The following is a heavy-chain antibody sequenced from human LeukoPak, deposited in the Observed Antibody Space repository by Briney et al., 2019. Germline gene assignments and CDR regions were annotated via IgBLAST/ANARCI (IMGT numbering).Heavy chain of an antibody. CDR1: GFTFSSYA. CDR3: ARDGSGWHYFDF. J-gene: IGHJ4*02. V-gene: IGHV3-21*01. Sequence: TGGSLRLSCAASGFTFSSYAMAWVRQAPGKGLEWVSSISSSSSYIYYADSVKGRFTISRDNAKNSLYLQMNSLRAEDTAVYYCARDGSGWHYFDFWGQGTLVTVSS. D-gene: IGHD6-19*01. CDR2: ISSSSSYI.